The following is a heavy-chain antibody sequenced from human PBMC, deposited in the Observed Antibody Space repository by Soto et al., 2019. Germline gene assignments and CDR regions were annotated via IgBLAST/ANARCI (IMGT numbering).Heavy chain of an antibody. CDR3: ARAGYGDYGPAY. CDR2: ISSSSGYI. Sequence: EVQLVESGGGLVKPGGSLRLSCAASGFTFSDYYMNWVRQAPGRGLEWVSCISSSSGYIYYADSVKGRFTISRDNAKNPLLLQMNSLRAGDTAVYYCARAGYGDYGPAYWGQGTLVTVSS. D-gene: IGHD4-17*01. V-gene: IGHV3-21*01. CDR1: GFTFSDYY. J-gene: IGHJ4*02.